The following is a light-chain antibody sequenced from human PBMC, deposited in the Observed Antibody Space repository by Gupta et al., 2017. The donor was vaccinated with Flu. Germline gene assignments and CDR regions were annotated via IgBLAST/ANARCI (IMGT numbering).Light chain of an antibody. CDR2: KAS. Sequence: VGDRVTITCRASQSISSWLAWYQQKPGKAPKLLIYKASSLESGVPSRFSGSGSGTEFTLTISSLQPDDFATYYCQQYNSYSWTFGQGTKVEIK. CDR1: QSISSW. CDR3: QQYNSYSWT. J-gene: IGKJ1*01. V-gene: IGKV1-5*03.